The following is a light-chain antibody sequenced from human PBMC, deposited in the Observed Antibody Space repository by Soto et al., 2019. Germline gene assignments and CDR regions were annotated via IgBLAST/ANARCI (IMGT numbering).Light chain of an antibody. Sequence: QSALTQPASVSGSPGQSITISCTGTSSDVGSYNLVSWYQQHPGKAPKLMIYEGSKRPSGVSNRFSGSKSGNTASLTISGLQTEDEADYYCCSYVGGSTFVFGSGTKVTVL. V-gene: IGLV2-23*01. J-gene: IGLJ1*01. CDR1: SSDVGSYNL. CDR2: EGS. CDR3: CSYVGGSTFV.